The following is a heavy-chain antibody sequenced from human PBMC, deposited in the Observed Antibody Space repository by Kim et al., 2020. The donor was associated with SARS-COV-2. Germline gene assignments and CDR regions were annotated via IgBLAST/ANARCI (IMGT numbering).Heavy chain of an antibody. CDR3: ARDGKLWVSNYFDY. CDR2: INAGNGNT. CDR1: GYTFTSYA. V-gene: IGHV1-3*01. Sequence: ASVKVSCKASGYTFTSYAMHWVRQAPGQRLEWMGWINAGNGNTKYSQKFQGRVTITRDTSASTAYMELSSLRSEDTAVYYCARDGKLWVSNYFDYWGQGTLVTVSS. D-gene: IGHD2-21*01. J-gene: IGHJ4*02.